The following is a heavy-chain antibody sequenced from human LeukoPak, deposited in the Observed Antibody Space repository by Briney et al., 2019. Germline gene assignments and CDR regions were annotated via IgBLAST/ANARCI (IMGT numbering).Heavy chain of an antibody. V-gene: IGHV4-59*01. CDR2: IYYTGST. Sequence: TSEALSLTCSVSGDSISSYYWSWIRQPPGKGLEWIGYIYYTGSTKYNPSLKSRVTISLDTSKKQFSLKLTSVTAADTAVYSCARTRRGYTYGFRSRELLKAFDIWGQGTVVTVSS. J-gene: IGHJ3*02. CDR1: GDSISSYY. CDR3: ARTRRGYTYGFRSRELLKAFDI. D-gene: IGHD5-18*01.